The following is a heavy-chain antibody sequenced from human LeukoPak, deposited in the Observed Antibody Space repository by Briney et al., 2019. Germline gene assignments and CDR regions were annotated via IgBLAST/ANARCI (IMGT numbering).Heavy chain of an antibody. CDR3: ARAKAQSAAGRGYWFDP. D-gene: IGHD6-13*01. CDR2: IYSSGST. J-gene: IGHJ5*02. V-gene: IGHV4-4*07. Sequence: SETLSLTCTVSGGSISTYYWTWIRQPAGKRLEWIGRIYSSGSTSYNPSLKSRVTMSLDTSKKQVSLNLTSVTAADTAVYYCARAKAQSAAGRGYWFDPWGSGTLVTVSS. CDR1: GGSISTYY.